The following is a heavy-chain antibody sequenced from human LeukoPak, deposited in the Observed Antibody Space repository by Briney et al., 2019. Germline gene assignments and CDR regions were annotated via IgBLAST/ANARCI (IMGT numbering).Heavy chain of an antibody. V-gene: IGHV3-11*06. D-gene: IGHD2-15*01. CDR3: ASYCSGGSCYWSY. CDR1: GFTFSDYH. CDR2: ISSSSSYT. Sequence: PGGSLRLSCAASGFTFSDYHMSWIRQAPGKGLEWVSYISSSSSYTNYADSVKGRFTISRDNAKNSLYLQMNSLRAEDTAVYYCASYCSGGSCYWSYWGQGTLVTVSS. J-gene: IGHJ4*02.